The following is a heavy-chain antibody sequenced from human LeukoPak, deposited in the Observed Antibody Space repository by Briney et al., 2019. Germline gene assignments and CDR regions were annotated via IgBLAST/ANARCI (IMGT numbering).Heavy chain of an antibody. CDR3: AKDKEITFGGVIAEDY. CDR1: GFTFSSYA. V-gene: IGHV3-23*01. Sequence: SGGSLRLSCAASGFTFSSYAMSWVRQAPGKGLEWVSAISGSGGSTYYADSVKGRFTISRDNSKNTLYLQMNSLRAEDTAVYYCAKDKEITFGGVIAEDYWGQGTLVTVSS. J-gene: IGHJ4*02. D-gene: IGHD3-16*02. CDR2: ISGSGGST.